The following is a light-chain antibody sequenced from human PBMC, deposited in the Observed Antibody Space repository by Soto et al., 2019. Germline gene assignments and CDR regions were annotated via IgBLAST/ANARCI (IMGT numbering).Light chain of an antibody. Sequence: DIQMTQSPSSLSAAVGDRVTITCRASHDISTYLCWYQQRPGKAPKLLMYSASILQSGVPPRFSGSGSGTHFTLTISSPQPEDIATYYCQQSFNTLTFGRGTKVEIK. CDR1: HDISTY. CDR3: QQSFNTLT. V-gene: IGKV1-39*01. J-gene: IGKJ4*01. CDR2: SAS.